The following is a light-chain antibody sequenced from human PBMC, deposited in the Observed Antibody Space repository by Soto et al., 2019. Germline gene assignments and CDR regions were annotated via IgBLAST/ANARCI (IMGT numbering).Light chain of an antibody. CDR2: GAS. V-gene: IGKV3-11*01. J-gene: IGKJ4*01. CDR1: QSVSSY. CDR3: QQRSSWPLLT. Sequence: EIVLTQSPGTLSLSPGERATLSCRASQSVSSYLAWYQQKPGQAPRLLIYGASNRATGIPARFSGSGSGTDFTLTISSLEPEDFAVYYCQQRSSWPLLTFGGGTKVEI.